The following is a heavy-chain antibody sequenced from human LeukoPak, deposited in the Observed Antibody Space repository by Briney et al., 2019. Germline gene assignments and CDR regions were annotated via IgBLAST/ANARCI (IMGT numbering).Heavy chain of an antibody. V-gene: IGHV1-24*01. CDR2: FDPDDGET. J-gene: IGHJ4*02. Sequence: GASVKVSCKVSGYTLTELPIHWVRQAPGKGLEWMGGFDPDDGETVYAQMFQGRVTMTEDTSSDTASMEPSSLRSEDTAVYYCATGTSGSYYVGIVRPIDYWSQGTLVTVSS. D-gene: IGHD1-26*01. CDR1: GYTLTELP. CDR3: ATGTSGSYYVGIVRPIDY.